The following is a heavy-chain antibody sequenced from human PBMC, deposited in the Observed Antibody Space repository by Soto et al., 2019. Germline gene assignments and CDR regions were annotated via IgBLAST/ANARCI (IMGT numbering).Heavy chain of an antibody. J-gene: IGHJ5*01. CDR3: AHRGSEGRYGRGWFDS. D-gene: IGHD4-17*01. V-gene: IGHV2-5*02. CDR1: GFSLSSSGVS. CDR2: IDWENDR. Sequence: KESGPTLVKPSETPTLICSFSGFSLSSSGVSVAWIRQSPGGALEWLALIDWENDRRYNPSLQNRLIIGMDNSKNEVVLTIFNTDAVDTGTYYCAHRGSEGRYGRGWFDSCGQGTLVIVSS.